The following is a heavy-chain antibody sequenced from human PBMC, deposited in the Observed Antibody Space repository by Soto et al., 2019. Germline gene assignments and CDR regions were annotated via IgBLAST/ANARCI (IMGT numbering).Heavy chain of an antibody. J-gene: IGHJ5*02. Sequence: LSQQCTVANGCRTRGGCYRSRKQQNPGQGLEWIGYIYYSGSTYYTPSLKSRVTISVDTSKNQFSLKLSSVTDADTAVYYCARDQRTYSSSSGYNWCGPWGQGTLVTVSS. CDR2: IYYSGST. CDR1: NGCRTRGGCY. CDR3: ARDQRTYSSSSGYNWCGP. D-gene: IGHD6-6*01. V-gene: IGHV4-31*02.